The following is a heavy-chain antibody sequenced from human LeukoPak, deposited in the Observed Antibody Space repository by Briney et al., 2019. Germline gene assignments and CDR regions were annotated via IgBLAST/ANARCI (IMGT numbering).Heavy chain of an antibody. J-gene: IGHJ4*02. CDR2: IRYDGSNK. Sequence: GGSLRLSCAASGFTFSSYGMHWVRQAPGKGLEWVAFIRYDGSNKYYADSVKGRFTISRDNSKNTLYLQMNSLRAEDTAVYYCAKPYSESYYGFDYWGQGTLVTVSS. CDR3: AKPYSESYYGFDY. D-gene: IGHD1-26*01. V-gene: IGHV3-30*02. CDR1: GFTFSSYG.